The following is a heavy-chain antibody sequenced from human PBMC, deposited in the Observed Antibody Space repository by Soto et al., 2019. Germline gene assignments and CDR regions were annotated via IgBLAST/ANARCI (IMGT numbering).Heavy chain of an antibody. CDR1: GDTFINYY. D-gene: IGHD5-12*01. CDR2: IIPSDGST. Sequence: ASVKVCCKASGDTFINYYMHWVRQAPGQGLEWIGRIIPSDGSTHYAQRFQDRVIMTRDTSTSTVYMELNSLRSEDSAVYYCARGGPELATIGSFDYWGQGTLVTVSS. V-gene: IGHV1-46*01. J-gene: IGHJ4*02. CDR3: ARGGPELATIGSFDY.